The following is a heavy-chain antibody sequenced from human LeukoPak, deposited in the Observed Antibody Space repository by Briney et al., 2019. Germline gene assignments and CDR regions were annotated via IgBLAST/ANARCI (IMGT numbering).Heavy chain of an antibody. Sequence: PSETLSLTCTVSGGSISSSSYYWGWIRQPPGKGLEWIGSIYYSGSTYYNPSLKSQVTISVDTSKNQFSLKLSSVTAADTAVYYCALSLGEPFDYWGQGTLVTVSS. CDR1: GGSISSSSYY. CDR3: ALSLGEPFDY. CDR2: IYYSGST. J-gene: IGHJ4*01. V-gene: IGHV4-39*01. D-gene: IGHD3-16*01.